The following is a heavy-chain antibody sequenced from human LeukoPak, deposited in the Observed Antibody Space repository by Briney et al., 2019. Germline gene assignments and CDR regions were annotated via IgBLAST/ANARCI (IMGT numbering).Heavy chain of an antibody. CDR1: GFTFSTYA. CDR2: IGGGGPTT. Sequence: TGGSLRLSCAASGFTFSTYAMNWVRQAPAKGLEWVSTIGGGGPTTDYADSVKDRFTISRDKAKNSLYLQMNSLRAEDTAVYYCARNDFWSGYWGQGTLVTVSS. D-gene: IGHD3-3*01. J-gene: IGHJ4*02. V-gene: IGHV3-23*01. CDR3: ARNDFWSGY.